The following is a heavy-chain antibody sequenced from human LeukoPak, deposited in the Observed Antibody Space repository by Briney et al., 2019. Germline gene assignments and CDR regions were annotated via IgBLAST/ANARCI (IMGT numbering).Heavy chain of an antibody. CDR2: ISGSGGST. V-gene: IGHV3-23*01. CDR3: VRDGAHWDLDY. Sequence: GGSLRLSCAASGFTFSSYAMSWVRQAPGKGLEWVSAISGSGGSTYYADPVKGRFTISRDNSKNTVHLQMNSLRAEDTAMYYCVRDGAHWDLDYWGQGTLVTVSS. CDR1: GFTFSSYA. J-gene: IGHJ4*02. D-gene: IGHD7-27*01.